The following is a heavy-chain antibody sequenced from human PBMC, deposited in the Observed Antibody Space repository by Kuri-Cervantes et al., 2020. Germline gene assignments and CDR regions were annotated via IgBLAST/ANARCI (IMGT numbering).Heavy chain of an antibody. CDR2: IYPGDSDT. V-gene: IGHV5-51*01. CDR3: ARQRAFVVVVANDAFDI. CDR1: GYSFPSYW. Sequence: KVSCKGSGYSFPSYWIGWVRQMPGKGLEWMGIIYPGDSDTRYSPSFQGQVTISADKSISTAYLQWSSLKASDTVMYFCARQRAFVVVVANDAFDIWGQGTMVTVSS. D-gene: IGHD2-15*01. J-gene: IGHJ3*02.